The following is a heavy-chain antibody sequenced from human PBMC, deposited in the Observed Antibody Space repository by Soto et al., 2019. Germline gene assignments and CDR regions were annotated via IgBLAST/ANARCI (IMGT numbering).Heavy chain of an antibody. CDR3: AKDALFTIDEYHMDV. CDR2: VSFDENNR. Sequence: QVQLVESGGGVVQSGRSLRLFCAASGLTLSSHGMHWVRQAPGKGLEWVAFVSFDENNRYYADSVKGRFTIFRDSAKNTVYLQMNSLRSEDTAVYYCAKDALFTIDEYHMDVWGKGTTVTVSS. CDR1: GLTLSSHG. D-gene: IGHD3-3*01. J-gene: IGHJ6*03. V-gene: IGHV3-30*18.